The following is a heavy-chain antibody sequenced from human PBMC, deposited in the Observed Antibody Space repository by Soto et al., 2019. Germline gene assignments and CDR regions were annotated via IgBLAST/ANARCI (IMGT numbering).Heavy chain of an antibody. D-gene: IGHD5-12*01. CDR1: GFTFSGHY. V-gene: IGHV3-72*01. CDR3: AGAPLGGGYNCY. CDR2: TSNKVNSYTT. J-gene: IGHJ4*02. Sequence: GGSLRLSXAASGFTFSGHYMDWVRQGPGKGLEWVGRTSNKVNSYTTQYAAYVTGRFTISRDDSKNSLYLQMNSLKTEDTAVYYCAGAPLGGGYNCYWGQGTLVTVSS.